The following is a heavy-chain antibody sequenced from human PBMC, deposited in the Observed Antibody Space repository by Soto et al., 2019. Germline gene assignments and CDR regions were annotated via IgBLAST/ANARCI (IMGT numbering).Heavy chain of an antibody. V-gene: IGHV3-30*18. CDR3: AKARYCSGRSCYPVDV. CDR1: GFTFSSYG. CDR2: ISYDGSNK. Sequence: PGGSLRLSCAASGFTFSSYGMHWVRQAPGKGLEWVAVISYDGSNKYYADSVKGRFTISRDNSKNTLYLQMNSLRAEDAAVYYCAKARYCSGRSCYPVDVWGQGTTVTVSS. D-gene: IGHD2-15*01. J-gene: IGHJ6*02.